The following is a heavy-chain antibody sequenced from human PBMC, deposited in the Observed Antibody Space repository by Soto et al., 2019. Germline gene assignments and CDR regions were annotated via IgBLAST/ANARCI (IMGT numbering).Heavy chain of an antibody. CDR1: GGTFSSYA. D-gene: IGHD3-10*01. J-gene: IGHJ6*02. Sequence: SVKVSCKASGGTFSSYAISWVRQAPGQGLEWMGGIIPIFGTANYAQKFQGRVTITADESTSTAYMELSSLRSEDTAVYYCASADYYGSGSYSMGGMDVWGQGTTVTVSS. CDR2: IIPIFGTA. CDR3: ASADYYGSGSYSMGGMDV. V-gene: IGHV1-69*13.